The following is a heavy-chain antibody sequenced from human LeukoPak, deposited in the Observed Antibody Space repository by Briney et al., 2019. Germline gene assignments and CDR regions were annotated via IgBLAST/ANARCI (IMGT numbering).Heavy chain of an antibody. CDR2: INNSGST. J-gene: IGHJ3*02. CDR3: ATITTAGTNCSRAGTSNAFDI. CDR1: GGSFSGYY. D-gene: IGHD2-2*01. Sequence: SETLSLTCAVYGGSFSGYYWSWIRQPPGKGLEWIGEINNSGSTNYNPSLKSRVTISVDTSKNQFSLRLSSVTAADTAVYYCATITTAGTNCSRAGTSNAFDIWGQGTMVTVSS. V-gene: IGHV4-34*01.